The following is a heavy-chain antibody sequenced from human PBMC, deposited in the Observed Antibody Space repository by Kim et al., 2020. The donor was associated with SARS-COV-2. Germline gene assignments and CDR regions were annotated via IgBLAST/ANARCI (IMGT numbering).Heavy chain of an antibody. D-gene: IGHD5-12*01. CDR2: INHSGST. CDR1: GGSFSGYY. Sequence: SETLSLTCAVYGGSFSGYYWSWIRQPPGKGLEWIGEINHSGSTNYNPSLKSRVTISVDTSKNQFSLKLSSVTAADTAVYYCARGGGGDGYNLALDYWGQGTLVTVSS. CDR3: ARGGGGDGYNLALDY. V-gene: IGHV4-34*01. J-gene: IGHJ4*02.